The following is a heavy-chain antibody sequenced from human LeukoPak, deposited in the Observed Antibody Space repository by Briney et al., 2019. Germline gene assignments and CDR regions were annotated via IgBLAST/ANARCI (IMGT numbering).Heavy chain of an antibody. CDR1: GYTLTVLS. J-gene: IGHJ4*02. V-gene: IGHV1-24*01. Sequence: ASVKVSCKVSGYTLTVLSMHWVRQAPGKGLEWMGGFDPEDGETIYAQKFQGRVTMTEDTSTDTAYMELSSLRSEDTAVYYCATTATGGVIAHFDYWGQGTLVTVSS. CDR3: ATTATGGVIAHFDY. D-gene: IGHD3-16*02. CDR2: FDPEDGET.